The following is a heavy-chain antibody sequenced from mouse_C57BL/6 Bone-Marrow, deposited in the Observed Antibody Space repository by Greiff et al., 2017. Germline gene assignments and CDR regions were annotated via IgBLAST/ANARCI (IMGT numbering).Heavy chain of an antibody. D-gene: IGHD3-2*02. Sequence: QVQLKESGAELVMPGASVKLSCKASGYTFTSYWMHWVKQRPGQGLEWIGEIDPSDSYTNYNQKFKGKSTLTVDKSSSTAYMQLSSLTSEDSAVYYCARRLWYFDVWGTGTTVTVSS. CDR1: GYTFTSYW. J-gene: IGHJ1*03. CDR3: ARRLWYFDV. CDR2: IDPSDSYT. V-gene: IGHV1-69*01.